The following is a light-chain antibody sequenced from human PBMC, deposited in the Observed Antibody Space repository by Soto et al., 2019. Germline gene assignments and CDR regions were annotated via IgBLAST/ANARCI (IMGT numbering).Light chain of an antibody. J-gene: IGKJ1*01. CDR3: QYYNDYCWT. CDR2: VTS. Sequence: IQLTQSPSTLSASVGDRVTITCRASQTISSWLAWYQQKPGNAPNLLIYVTSNLESGVPSRFSGSGSGTEFTLTISSLQPDDFATYYCQYYNDYCWTFGQGTKVEIK. V-gene: IGKV1-5*03. CDR1: QTISSW.